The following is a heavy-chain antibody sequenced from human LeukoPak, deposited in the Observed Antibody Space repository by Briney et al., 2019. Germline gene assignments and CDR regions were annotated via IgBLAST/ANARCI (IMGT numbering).Heavy chain of an antibody. D-gene: IGHD2-21*02. V-gene: IGHV4-34*01. J-gene: IGHJ2*01. CDR2: INHSGST. CDR1: GGSFSGYY. Sequence: SETLSLTCAVYGGSFSGYYWSWIRQPPGKGLEWIGEINHSGSTNYNPSLKSRVTISVDTSKNKFSLKMSSVTAADTPVYYCARGGGDSWYFDLWGRGTLVTVSS. CDR3: ARGGGDSWYFDL.